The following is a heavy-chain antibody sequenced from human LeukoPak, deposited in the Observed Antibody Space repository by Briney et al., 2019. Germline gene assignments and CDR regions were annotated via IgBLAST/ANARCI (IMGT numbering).Heavy chain of an antibody. Sequence: ASVKVSCKASGYTFTSYDINWVRQATGQGLEWMGWMNPNSGNTGYAQKFQGRVTMTRNTSISTAYMELSSLRSEDTAVYYCARASRSPIARTVRPYTKDYYFDYWGQGTLVTVSS. D-gene: IGHD3-10*01. V-gene: IGHV1-8*01. CDR2: MNPNSGNT. J-gene: IGHJ4*02. CDR1: GYTFTSYD. CDR3: ARASRSPIARTVRPYTKDYYFDY.